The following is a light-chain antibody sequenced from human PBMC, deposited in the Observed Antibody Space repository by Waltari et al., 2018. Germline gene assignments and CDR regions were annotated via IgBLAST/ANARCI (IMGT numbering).Light chain of an antibody. J-gene: IGKJ1*01. CDR2: AAS. CDR1: PVVSSY. V-gene: IGKV1-8*01. Sequence: AIRMTQSPSSLSASTGDRVTITCRASPVVSSYLAWYQQKPGKAPNLLIYAASTLQSGVPSRFSGSGSGTDFSLIISCLQSEDFATYYCQQYYSYPWTFGQGTKVEI. CDR3: QQYYSYPWT.